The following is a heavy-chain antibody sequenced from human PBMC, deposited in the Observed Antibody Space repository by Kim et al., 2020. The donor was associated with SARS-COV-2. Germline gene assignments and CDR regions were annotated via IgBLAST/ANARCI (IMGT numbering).Heavy chain of an antibody. CDR3: ARVKPQWLVSYGMDV. J-gene: IGHJ6*02. Sequence: GGSLRLSCAASGLTFSSYEMNWVRQAPGKGLEWVSYISSSGSTIYYADSVKGRFTISRDNAKNSLYLQMNSLRAEDTAVYYCARVKPQWLVSYGMDVWGQGTTVTVSS. CDR1: GLTFSSYE. CDR2: ISSSGSTI. D-gene: IGHD6-19*01. V-gene: IGHV3-48*03.